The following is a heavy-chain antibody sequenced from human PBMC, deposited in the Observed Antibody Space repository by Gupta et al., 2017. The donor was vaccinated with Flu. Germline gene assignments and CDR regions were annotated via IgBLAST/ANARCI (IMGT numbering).Heavy chain of an antibody. CDR1: GFTFGTYS. V-gene: IGHV3-21*01. Sequence: EVQLVESGGGLVKPGGSLRLSCAASGFTFGTYSVNWVRQAPGKGLEWVSSISSSSSYIYYADSVKGRFTISRDNAKNSLYLQMNSLRAEDTAVYYCARAWAAGGTGSYFDYWGQGTLVTVSS. CDR2: ISSSSSYI. D-gene: IGHD6-13*01. J-gene: IGHJ4*02. CDR3: ARAWAAGGTGSYFDY.